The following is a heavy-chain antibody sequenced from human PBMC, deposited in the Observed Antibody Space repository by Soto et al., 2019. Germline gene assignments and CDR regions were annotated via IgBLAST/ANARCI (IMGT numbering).Heavy chain of an antibody. CDR2: IYPGDSDT. CDR3: ARQGIAVAGPGGWFDP. D-gene: IGHD6-19*01. V-gene: IGHV5-51*01. Sequence: GESLKISCKGSGYSFTSYWIGWVRQMPGKGLEWMGIIYPGDSDTRYSPSFQGQVTISADKSISTAYLQWSSLKASDTAMCYCARQGIAVAGPGGWFDPWGQGTLVTVSS. CDR1: GYSFTSYW. J-gene: IGHJ5*02.